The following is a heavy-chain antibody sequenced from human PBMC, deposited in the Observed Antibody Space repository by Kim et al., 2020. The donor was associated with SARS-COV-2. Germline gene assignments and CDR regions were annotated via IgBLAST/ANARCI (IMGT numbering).Heavy chain of an antibody. J-gene: IGHJ6*02. Sequence: ASVKVSCKASGYTFTSYGISWVRQAPGQGLEWMGWISAYNGNTNYAQKLQGRVTMTTDTSTSTAYMELRSLRSDDTAVYYCARGDIVVVPAAITNQRFVSYGMDVWGQGTTVTVSS. CDR2: ISAYNGNT. CDR1: GYTFTSYG. CDR3: ARGDIVVVPAAITNQRFVSYGMDV. V-gene: IGHV1-18*04. D-gene: IGHD2-2*01.